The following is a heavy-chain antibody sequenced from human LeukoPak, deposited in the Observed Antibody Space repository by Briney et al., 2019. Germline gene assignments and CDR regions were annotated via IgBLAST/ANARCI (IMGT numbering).Heavy chain of an antibody. Sequence: PSETLSLTCSVSGGSISRSAYYWGWVRQSPGRGLEWIGSINFSGITLYNPSLRSRVRMSVDTSKNQFSLRVTSVTAADTAVYYCARQDHQDRGDPNWFDPWGQGILVTVSS. CDR3: ARQDHQDRGDPNWFDP. V-gene: IGHV4-39*01. J-gene: IGHJ5*02. D-gene: IGHD4-17*01. CDR2: INFSGIT. CDR1: GGSISRSAYY.